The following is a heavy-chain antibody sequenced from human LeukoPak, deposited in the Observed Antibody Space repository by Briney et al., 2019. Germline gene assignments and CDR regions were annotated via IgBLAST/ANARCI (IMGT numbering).Heavy chain of an antibody. J-gene: IGHJ6*02. CDR1: GVSISSYY. D-gene: IGHD5-18*01. V-gene: IGHV4-4*07. CDR3: AREHSYGLYYYYYGMDV. Sequence: PSETLSLTCTVSGVSISSYYWSWIRQPAGKGLEWIGRIYTSGSTNYNPSLKSRVTMSVDTSKNQFSLKLSSVTAADTAVYYCAREHSYGLYYYYYGMDVWGQGTTVTVSS. CDR2: IYTSGST.